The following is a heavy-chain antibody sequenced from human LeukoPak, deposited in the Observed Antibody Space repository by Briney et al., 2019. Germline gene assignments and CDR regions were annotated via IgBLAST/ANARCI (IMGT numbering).Heavy chain of an antibody. V-gene: IGHV1-46*01. D-gene: IGHD1-26*01. CDR3: ARAIGELPGYYYYYGMDV. Sequence: ASVKVSCKASGYTFTSYYMHWVRQAPGQGLEWMGIINPSGGSTSYAQKFQGRVTMTRDTFTSTVYMELSSLRSEDTAVYYCARAIGELPGYYYYYGMDVWGQGTTVTVSS. J-gene: IGHJ6*02. CDR2: INPSGGST. CDR1: GYTFTSYY.